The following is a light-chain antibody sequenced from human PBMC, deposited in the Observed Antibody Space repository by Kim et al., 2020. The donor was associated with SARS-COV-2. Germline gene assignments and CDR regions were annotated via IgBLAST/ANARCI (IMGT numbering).Light chain of an antibody. CDR1: QGITSW. V-gene: IGKV1-12*01. Sequence: ASEEDSVNITWRASQGITSWLACYKQNPGNAPKLLIYAAASLQSGVPSSFSGSGSGTDFTLTISSLQPEDFATYYCQQANSFPRTFGQGTKVDIK. CDR3: QQANSFPRT. J-gene: IGKJ1*01. CDR2: AAA.